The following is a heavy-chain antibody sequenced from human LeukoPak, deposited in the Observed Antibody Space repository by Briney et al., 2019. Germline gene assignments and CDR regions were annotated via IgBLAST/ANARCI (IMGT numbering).Heavy chain of an antibody. V-gene: IGHV4-34*01. CDR3: ARGQWEVRGIIITQLDY. Sequence: SETLSLTCAVYGGSFSGYYWSWIRQPPGKGLDWIGESKHSGGTNYNPSLKSRVTISVDTSKKQFSLTLTSVTAADTAVYYCARGQWEVRGIIITQLDYWGQGTLVTVSS. D-gene: IGHD3-10*01. CDR2: SKHSGGT. J-gene: IGHJ4*02. CDR1: GGSFSGYY.